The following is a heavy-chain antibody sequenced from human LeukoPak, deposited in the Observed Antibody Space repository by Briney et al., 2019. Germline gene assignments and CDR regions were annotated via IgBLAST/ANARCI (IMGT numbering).Heavy chain of an antibody. V-gene: IGHV1-2*02. CDR2: INPNSGGT. Sequence: ASVKVSCKASGYTFTGYYMHWVRQAPGQGLEWMGWINPNSGGTNYAQKFQGRVTMTRDTSISTAYMELSRLRSDDTAVHYCARDLALWFGELSPFDPWGQGTLVTVSS. CDR1: GYTFTGYY. D-gene: IGHD3-10*01. J-gene: IGHJ5*02. CDR3: ARDLALWFGELSPFDP.